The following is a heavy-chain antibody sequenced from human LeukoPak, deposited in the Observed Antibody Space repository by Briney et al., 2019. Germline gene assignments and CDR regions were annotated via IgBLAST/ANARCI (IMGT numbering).Heavy chain of an antibody. Sequence: GGSLRLSCAVSGFTLSNYGMHWVRQAPGKGLEWVAFIRHDGSNTNYADSVKGRFTISRDNSKNTLYLQMNSLRAEDTAVYYCAKDEVPAAPDYWGQGTLVTVSS. D-gene: IGHD2-2*01. CDR2: IRHDGSNT. V-gene: IGHV3-30*02. CDR1: GFTLSNYG. J-gene: IGHJ4*02. CDR3: AKDEVPAAPDY.